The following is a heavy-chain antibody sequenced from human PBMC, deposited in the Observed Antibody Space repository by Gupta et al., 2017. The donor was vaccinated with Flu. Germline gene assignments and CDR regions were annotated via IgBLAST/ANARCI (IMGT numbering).Heavy chain of an antibody. V-gene: IGHV3-23*01. D-gene: IGHD3-22*01. J-gene: IGHJ5*02. CDR2: ISGSGGST. CDR3: AKDPNPDSSGYPNWFDP. CDR1: GFTFSSYA. Sequence: EVQLLESGGGWVQPGGSLRLSCAASGFTFSSYAMSWVRQAPGKGLEWVSAISGSGGSTYYADSVKGRFTISRDNSKNTLYLQMNSLRAEDTAVYYCAKDPNPDSSGYPNWFDPWGQGTLVTVSS.